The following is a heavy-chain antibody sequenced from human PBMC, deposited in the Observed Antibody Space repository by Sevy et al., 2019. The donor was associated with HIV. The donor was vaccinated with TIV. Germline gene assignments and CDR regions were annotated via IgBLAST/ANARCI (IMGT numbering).Heavy chain of an antibody. J-gene: IGHJ3*02. D-gene: IGHD2-21*02. V-gene: IGHV4-31*03. CDR3: ARDRGGNSAFDI. CDR1: GGSISSGNYY. Sequence: SETLSLTCTVSGGSISSGNYYWTWIRQHPEKGLEWIGDIFDSGISYYHPSLKTRVSISGDTSKNKVSLRLTSVTAADTAIYYCARDRGGNSAFDIWGQWTMVTVSS. CDR2: IFDSGIS.